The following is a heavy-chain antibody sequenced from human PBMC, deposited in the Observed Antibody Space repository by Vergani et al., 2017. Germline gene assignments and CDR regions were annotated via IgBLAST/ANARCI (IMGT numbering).Heavy chain of an antibody. CDR3: TRERGGSRLDY. Sequence: EVQLVESGGGIVRPGGSLRLSCAASGFTFDDYGMTWVRQAPGKGLEWVANIKKDGSEKNYVDSVKGRFTSSRDNAKNSLYLQMNSLRAEDTAVYYCTRERGGSRLDYWGQGTLVTVSS. D-gene: IGHD1-26*01. V-gene: IGHV3-7*01. CDR2: IKKDGSEK. J-gene: IGHJ4*02. CDR1: GFTFDDYG.